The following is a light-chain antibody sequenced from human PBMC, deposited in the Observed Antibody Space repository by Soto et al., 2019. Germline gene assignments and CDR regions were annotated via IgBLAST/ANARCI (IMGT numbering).Light chain of an antibody. CDR1: QSVNNY. Sequence: EIVLTQSPATLSLSPGQRATLSCRASQSVNNYLAWYQQRPGQAPRLLIYGASNRATGIPDRFSGSGSGTDFTLTISRLEPEDFAVYYCQQYGSSGTFGQGTKVDIK. V-gene: IGKV3-20*01. CDR2: GAS. J-gene: IGKJ1*01. CDR3: QQYGSSGT.